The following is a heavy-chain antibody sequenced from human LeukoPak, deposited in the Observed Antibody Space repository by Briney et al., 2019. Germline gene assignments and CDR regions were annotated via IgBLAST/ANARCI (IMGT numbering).Heavy chain of an antibody. V-gene: IGHV1-2*02. CDR2: INPNSGGT. CDR3: ARGGGSGSYYNPWDY. Sequence: GASVKVSCKASGYTFTGQYMHWVRQAPGQGLEWMGWINPNSGGTNYAQKFQGRVTMTRDTSISTAYMELSRLRSDDTAVYYCARGGGSGSYYNPWDYWGQGTLVTVSS. J-gene: IGHJ4*02. D-gene: IGHD3-10*01. CDR1: GYTFTGQY.